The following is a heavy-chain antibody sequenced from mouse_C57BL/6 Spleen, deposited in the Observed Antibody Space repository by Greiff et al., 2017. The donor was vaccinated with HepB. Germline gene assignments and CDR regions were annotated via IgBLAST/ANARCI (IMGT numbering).Heavy chain of an antibody. Sequence: EVQVVESGPGMVKPSQSLSLTCTVTGYSITSGYDWHWIRHFPGNKLEWMGYISYSGSTNYNPSLKSRISITHDTSKNHFFLKLNSVTTEDTATYYWARGDYYGSRVSAWFAYWGQGTLVTVSA. CDR1: GYSITSGYD. V-gene: IGHV3-1*01. CDR2: ISYSGST. D-gene: IGHD1-1*01. CDR3: ARGDYYGSRVSAWFAY. J-gene: IGHJ3*01.